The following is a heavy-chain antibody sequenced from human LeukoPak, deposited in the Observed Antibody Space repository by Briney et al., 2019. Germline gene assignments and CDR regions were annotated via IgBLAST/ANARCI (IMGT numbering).Heavy chain of an antibody. Sequence: GGSLRLSCAASGFTFSSYVMHWVRQAPGKGLEWVAIISYDGSNEYYADSVKGRFTISRDNSNNTLFLQMNSLRAEDTAVYYCAKVGYFYGSGSYYLGWFDPWGQGTLVTVSS. J-gene: IGHJ5*02. V-gene: IGHV3-30*04. CDR1: GFTFSSYV. CDR2: ISYDGSNE. CDR3: AKVGYFYGSGSYYLGWFDP. D-gene: IGHD3-10*01.